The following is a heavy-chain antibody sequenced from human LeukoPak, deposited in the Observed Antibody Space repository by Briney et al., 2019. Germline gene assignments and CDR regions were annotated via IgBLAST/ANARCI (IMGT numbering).Heavy chain of an antibody. D-gene: IGHD2-15*01. CDR2: INPNSGGT. CDR1: GYTFTGYY. CDR3: ATMGGYCSGGSCYGYYYYYGMDV. J-gene: IGHJ6*02. V-gene: IGHV1-2*02. Sequence: ASVKVSCKASGYTFTGYYMHWVRQAPGQGLEWMGWINPNSGGTNYAQKFQGRVTMTRDTSISTAYMELSRPRSDDTAVYYCATMGGYCSGGSCYGYYYYYGMDVWGQGTTVTVSS.